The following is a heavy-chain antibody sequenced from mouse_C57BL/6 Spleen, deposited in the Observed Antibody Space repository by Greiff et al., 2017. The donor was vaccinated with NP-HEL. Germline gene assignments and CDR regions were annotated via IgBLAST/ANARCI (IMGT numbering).Heavy chain of an antibody. CDR2: ISSGSSTI. D-gene: IGHD1-2*01. Sequence: EVKLVESGGGLVKPGGSLKLSCAASGFTFSDYGMHWVRQAPEKGLEWVAYISSGSSTIYYADTVKGRFTISRAHAKNTLFLQMTSLRSEDTAMYYCARNPRLRRYFDVWGTGTTVTVSS. CDR3: ARNPRLRRYFDV. J-gene: IGHJ1*03. V-gene: IGHV5-17*01. CDR1: GFTFSDYG.